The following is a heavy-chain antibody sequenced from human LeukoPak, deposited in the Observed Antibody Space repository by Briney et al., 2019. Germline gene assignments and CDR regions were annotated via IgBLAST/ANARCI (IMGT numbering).Heavy chain of an antibody. CDR1: GFTFSSHA. Sequence: QSGGSLRLSCAASGFTFSSHAMSWVRQAPGKGLEGVSAISDRGDNKQYTDSVKGRLTISRDNSKNTLYLQMNSLRADDTAVYYCAKSSRYGTGWYGRIDYWGQGTLVTVS. J-gene: IGHJ4*02. CDR2: ISDRGDNK. V-gene: IGHV3-23*01. CDR3: AKSSRYGTGWYGRIDY. D-gene: IGHD6-19*01.